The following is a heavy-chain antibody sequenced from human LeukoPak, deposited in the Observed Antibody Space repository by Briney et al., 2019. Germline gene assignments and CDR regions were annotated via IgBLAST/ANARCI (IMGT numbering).Heavy chain of an antibody. CDR1: GLSVSNNY. CDR2: LYIGGNT. V-gene: IGHV3-53*01. Sequence: GGSLRLSCVASGLSVSNNYMDWVRQAPGEGLEWVSALYIGGNTYYVDSVRGRFTISRDNSKNTLYLQMNSLRAEDTAIYYCMAAAGYNYGQCWGQGTLVTVSS. J-gene: IGHJ4*02. D-gene: IGHD5-18*01. CDR3: MAAAGYNYGQC.